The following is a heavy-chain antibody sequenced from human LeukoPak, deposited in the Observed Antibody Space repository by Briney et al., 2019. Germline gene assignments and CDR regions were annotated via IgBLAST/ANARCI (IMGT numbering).Heavy chain of an antibody. D-gene: IGHD3-22*01. CDR3: ARVGTMITFDY. CDR2: INPSGGST. V-gene: IGHV1-46*01. J-gene: IGHJ4*02. CDR1: GYTFTSYY. Sequence: TSVKVSCKASGYTFTSYYMHWVRQAPGQGLEWMGIINPSGGSTSYAQKFQGRVTMTRDTSTSTVYMELSSLRSEDTAVYYCARVGTMITFDYWGQGTLVTVFS.